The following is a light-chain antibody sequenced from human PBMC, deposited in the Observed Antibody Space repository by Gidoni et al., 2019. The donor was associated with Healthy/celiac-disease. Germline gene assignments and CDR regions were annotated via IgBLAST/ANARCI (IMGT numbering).Light chain of an antibody. Sequence: DIQMTQSPSTLSASVGDRVTITGRASQSIISWFAWYQQKPGNAPKLLSYDASSLESGVPSRFSGSGSGTEFTLTISSLQPDDCATYYCQQYNSYPWTFGQGTKVEIK. V-gene: IGKV1-5*01. CDR2: DAS. CDR3: QQYNSYPWT. CDR1: QSIISW. J-gene: IGKJ1*01.